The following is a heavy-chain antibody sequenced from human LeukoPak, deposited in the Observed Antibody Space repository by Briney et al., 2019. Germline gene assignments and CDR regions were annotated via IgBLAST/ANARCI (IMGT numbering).Heavy chain of an antibody. J-gene: IGHJ4*02. CDR2: INPSGGST. V-gene: IGHV1-46*01. CDR3: ARGRRITMVRGVIITYSFDY. Sequence: AASVKVSCKASGYTFTSYYMHWVRQAPGQGLEWMGIINPSGGSTSYAQKFQGRVTMTRDTSTCTVYMELSSLRSEDTAVYYCARGRRITMVRGVIITYSFDYWGQGTLVTVSS. D-gene: IGHD3-10*01. CDR1: GYTFTSYY.